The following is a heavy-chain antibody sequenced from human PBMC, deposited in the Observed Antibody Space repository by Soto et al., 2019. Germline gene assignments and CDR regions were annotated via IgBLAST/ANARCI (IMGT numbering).Heavy chain of an antibody. CDR2: IYYSGYT. CDR1: GGSISSSSYY. Sequence: QLQLQESGPGLVKPSETLSLTCTVSGGSISSSSYYWGWIRQPPGKGLEWIGSIYYSGYTYYNPSRNSRVTKSVDTSKNQFFLKLSSVTAADTAVYYCARHNGPLYVGYYYDMDVWGQGTTVTVSS. CDR3: ARHNGPLYVGYYYDMDV. V-gene: IGHV4-39*01. D-gene: IGHD3-16*01. J-gene: IGHJ6*02.